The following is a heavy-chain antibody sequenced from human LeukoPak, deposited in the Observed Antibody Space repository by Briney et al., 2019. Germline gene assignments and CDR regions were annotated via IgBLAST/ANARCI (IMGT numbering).Heavy chain of an antibody. Sequence: SVKVSCKASGYTFTGYYMHWVRQAPGQGLEWMGRIIPILGIANYAQKFQGRVTITADKSTSTAYMELSSLRSEDTAVYYCASDRESYDFWSGYPFEYWGQGTLVTVSS. CDR3: ASDRESYDFWSGYPFEY. V-gene: IGHV1-69*04. CDR2: IIPILGIA. CDR1: GYTFTGYY. D-gene: IGHD3-3*01. J-gene: IGHJ4*02.